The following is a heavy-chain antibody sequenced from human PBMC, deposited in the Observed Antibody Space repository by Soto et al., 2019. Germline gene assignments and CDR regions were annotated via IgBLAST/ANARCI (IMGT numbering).Heavy chain of an antibody. Sequence: ASVKVSCKASGYTFTSYYMHWVRQAPGQGLEWMGIINPSGGSTSYAQKFQGRVTMTRDTSTSTVYMELSSLRSEDTAVYYCARVRSNLLRFLEWPRGGFWFDPWGQGTLVTSPQ. V-gene: IGHV1-46*01. D-gene: IGHD3-3*01. J-gene: IGHJ5*02. CDR3: ARVRSNLLRFLEWPRGGFWFDP. CDR1: GYTFTSYY. CDR2: INPSGGST.